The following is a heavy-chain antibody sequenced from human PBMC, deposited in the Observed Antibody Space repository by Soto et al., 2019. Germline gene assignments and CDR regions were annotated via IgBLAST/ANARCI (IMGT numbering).Heavy chain of an antibody. CDR1: GGSISSGDYY. Sequence: PSETLSLTCTVSGGSISSGDYYWSWIRQPPGKGLEWIGYIYYSGSTYYNPSLKSRVTISVDTSKNQFSLKLSSVTAADTAVYYCARDHYVYDILTGYGYYYGMDVWGQGTTVTV. V-gene: IGHV4-30-4*01. CDR3: ARDHYVYDILTGYGYYYGMDV. D-gene: IGHD3-9*01. CDR2: IYYSGST. J-gene: IGHJ6*02.